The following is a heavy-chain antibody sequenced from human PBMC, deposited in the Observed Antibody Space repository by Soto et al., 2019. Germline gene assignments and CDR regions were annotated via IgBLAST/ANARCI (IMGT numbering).Heavy chain of an antibody. Sequence: QLPLKESGPTLVNPTQTLPLTCTLPGFSLSTSGVGVGWIRQPPGKALELIALIYWDDAKRYSPSPKSRLTITKDTTKNQVVPIMTNLDPMDAATYSCAHNGVRQCREFSYRRFDFWGQGTLVTVAS. D-gene: IGHD3-10*01. J-gene: IGHJ4*02. CDR2: IYWDDAK. V-gene: IGHV2-5*02. CDR1: GFSLSTSGVG. CDR3: AHNGVRQCREFSYRRFDF.